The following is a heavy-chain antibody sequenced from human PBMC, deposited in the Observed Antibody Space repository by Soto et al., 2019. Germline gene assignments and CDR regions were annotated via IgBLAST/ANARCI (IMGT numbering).Heavy chain of an antibody. CDR1: GGTFSSYT. V-gene: IGHV1-69*02. CDR2: IIPILGIA. Sequence: QVQLVQSGAEVKKPGSSVKVSCKASGGTFSSYTISWVRQAPGQGLEWMGRIIPILGIANYAQKFQGRVTITADKSTSTDYMELSSLRSEDTAVYYCACSSTSAKYYYYGMDVWGQGTTVTVSS. CDR3: ACSSTSAKYYYYGMDV. D-gene: IGHD2-2*01. J-gene: IGHJ6*02.